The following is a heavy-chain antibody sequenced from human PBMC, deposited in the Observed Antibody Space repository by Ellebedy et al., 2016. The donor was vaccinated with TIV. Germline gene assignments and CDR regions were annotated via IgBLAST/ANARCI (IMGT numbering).Heavy chain of an antibody. Sequence: PGGSLRLSCATSGLTFSSYWMHWVRQAPGKGLVWVPRINSDGYSTIYADSVKGRFTISRDNAKNTLYLQMNSLRAEDTAVYYCARDLFGSYCSGGSCPYGMDVWGQGTTVTVSS. V-gene: IGHV3-74*01. CDR1: GLTFSSYW. D-gene: IGHD2-15*01. J-gene: IGHJ6*02. CDR3: ARDLFGSYCSGGSCPYGMDV. CDR2: INSDGYST.